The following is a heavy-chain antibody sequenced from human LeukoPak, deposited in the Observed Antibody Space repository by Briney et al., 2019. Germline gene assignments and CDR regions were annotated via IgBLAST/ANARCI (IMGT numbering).Heavy chain of an antibody. Sequence: GGSLRLSCAASGFTFSSYWMSWVRQAPGKGLERVANIKQDGSEKYYVDSVKGRFTISRDNAKNSLYLQMNSLRAEDTAVYYCARGNYVWARVPGYWGQGTLVTVSS. CDR3: ARGNYVWARVPGY. D-gene: IGHD3-16*01. J-gene: IGHJ4*02. CDR2: IKQDGSEK. V-gene: IGHV3-7*01. CDR1: GFTFSSYW.